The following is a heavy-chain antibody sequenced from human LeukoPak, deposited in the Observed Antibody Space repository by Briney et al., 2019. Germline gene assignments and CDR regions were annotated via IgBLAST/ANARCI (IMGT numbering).Heavy chain of an antibody. J-gene: IGHJ4*01. V-gene: IGHV1-3*04. CDR3: ARGNIREWPLDY. CDR1: GYTFITYD. D-gene: IGHD3-3*01. Sequence: GASVKVSCKVSGYTFITYDIHWVRQAPGQRLEWVGCVNSYIGDTNYSQNFQGRVTITRDISANTAYMELSSLTSEDTAVYYCARGNIREWPLDYWGQGVLVTVFS. CDR2: VNSYIGDT.